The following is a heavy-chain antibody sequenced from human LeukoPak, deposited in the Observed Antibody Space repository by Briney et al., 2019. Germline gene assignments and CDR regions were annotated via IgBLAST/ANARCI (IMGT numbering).Heavy chain of an antibody. CDR3: AKSSYYDASGYYREFYFDS. V-gene: IGHV3-23*01. Sequence: GGSLRLSCVSSGFSFSNYAKSWVRQAPGKGLEWVSSISGSGGSTHYVDSVKGRFTISRDRTKNTLYLQMNSLRAEDTAVYYCAKSSYYDASGYYREFYFDSWGQGALVTVSS. CDR1: GFSFSNYA. D-gene: IGHD3-22*01. CDR2: ISGSGGST. J-gene: IGHJ4*02.